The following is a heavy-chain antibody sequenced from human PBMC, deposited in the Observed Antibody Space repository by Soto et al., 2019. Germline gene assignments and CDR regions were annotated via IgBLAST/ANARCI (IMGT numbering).Heavy chain of an antibody. Sequence: PSETLSLTCAVSSGSISSSNWWSWVRQPPGKGLEWIGEIYHSGSTNYNPSLKSRVTISVDKSKNQFSLKLSSVTAAGTAVYYCARGTRYCSSTSCHYFDYWGQGTLVTVSS. D-gene: IGHD2-2*01. CDR2: IYHSGST. J-gene: IGHJ4*02. V-gene: IGHV4-4*02. CDR1: SGSISSSNW. CDR3: ARGTRYCSSTSCHYFDY.